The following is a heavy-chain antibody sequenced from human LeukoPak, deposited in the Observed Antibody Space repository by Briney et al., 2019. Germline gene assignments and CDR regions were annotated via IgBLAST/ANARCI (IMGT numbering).Heavy chain of an antibody. CDR3: ATSRTFDY. CDR2: IRQDGGLT. J-gene: IGHJ4*02. D-gene: IGHD1-1*01. Sequence: PGGSLRLSCAASELTFTGYWMNWVRQAPGKGLQWVGNIRQDGGLTHYSDSVKGRFTISRDNTKNTLYLQMNSLRAEDTAMYYCATSRTFDYWGQGTLVTVSS. CDR1: ELTFTGYW. V-gene: IGHV3-7*01.